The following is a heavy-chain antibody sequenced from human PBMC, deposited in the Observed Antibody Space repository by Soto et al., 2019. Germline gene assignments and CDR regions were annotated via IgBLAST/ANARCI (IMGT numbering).Heavy chain of an antibody. D-gene: IGHD2-2*01. CDR1: GYSFTSYW. CDR3: ARPYCSSTSCYVYYFAY. Sequence: GEALKISCKGSGYSFTSYWIGWVLQIPWKGLEWMGIIYPGDSDTRYSPSFQGQVTNSADKSISTAYLQWSSLKASDTAMYYCARPYCSSTSCYVYYFAYWGRGTLVTVSS. J-gene: IGHJ4*02. CDR2: IYPGDSDT. V-gene: IGHV5-51*01.